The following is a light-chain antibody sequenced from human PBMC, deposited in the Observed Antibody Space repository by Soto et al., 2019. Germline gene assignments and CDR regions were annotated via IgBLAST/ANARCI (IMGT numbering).Light chain of an antibody. CDR1: SSYVGTYYL. Sequence: QSALTQPASLSVSPGRSITISCTWTSSYVGTYYLLSWYQQNPGKVPRRMIYGGTKRSSGVSDRFSGSKPGNTASLTISGLQADDEANYYCWLYEGNNIFVFGTGTKVTVL. CDR3: WLYEGNNIFV. V-gene: IGLV2-23*01. J-gene: IGLJ1*01. CDR2: GGT.